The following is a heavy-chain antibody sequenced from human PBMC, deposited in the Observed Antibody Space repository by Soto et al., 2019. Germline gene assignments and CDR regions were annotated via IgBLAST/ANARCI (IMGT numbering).Heavy chain of an antibody. V-gene: IGHV1-24*01. CDR2: FDPEDGET. CDR1: GYTLTELS. Sequence: GASVKVSCKVSGYTLTELSMHWVRQAPGKGLEWMGGFDPEDGETIYAQKFQGRVTMTEDTSTDTAYMELSSLRSEDTAVYYCATDVSGYSGYVHDYWGQGTLVTVSS. CDR3: ATDVSGYSGYVHDY. J-gene: IGHJ4*02. D-gene: IGHD5-12*01.